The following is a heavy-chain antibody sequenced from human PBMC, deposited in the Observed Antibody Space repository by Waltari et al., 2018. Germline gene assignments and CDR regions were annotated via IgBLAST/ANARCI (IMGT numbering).Heavy chain of an antibody. Sequence: EVQLVESGGGLVQPGGSLRLSCAASGFTFSSYAMSWVRQAPGKGLEWVAAISGSGGSTYYADSVKGRFTISRDNSKNTLYLQMNSLRAEDTAVYYCASPPYDSSGYYLVGYYMDVWGKGTTVTVSS. D-gene: IGHD3-22*01. CDR2: ISGSGGST. CDR3: ASPPYDSSGYYLVGYYMDV. CDR1: GFTFSSYA. V-gene: IGHV3-23*04. J-gene: IGHJ6*03.